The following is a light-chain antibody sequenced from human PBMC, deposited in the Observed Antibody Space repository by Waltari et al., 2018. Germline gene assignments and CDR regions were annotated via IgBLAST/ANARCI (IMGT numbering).Light chain of an antibody. Sequence: QSALTQPASVSGSPGQSVTIFCAGTSNDVGGYNSVSWYQEHPGQPPRVIIYDVSDRPSWVSDRFSGSKSGNMASLTISGLQAEDEADYYCSSQSSNDVVLFGGGTKLTVL. CDR3: SSQSSNDVVL. V-gene: IGLV2-14*01. CDR1: SNDVGGYNS. J-gene: IGLJ2*01. CDR2: DVS.